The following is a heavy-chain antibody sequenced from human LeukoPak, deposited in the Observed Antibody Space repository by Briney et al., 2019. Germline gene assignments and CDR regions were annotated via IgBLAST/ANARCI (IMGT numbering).Heavy chain of an antibody. CDR2: INPNSGGT. Sequence: ASVKVSCKASGYTFTDYNMHWVRQAPGQGLEWMGWINPNSGGTNYAQKFQGRVTMTRDTSISTAYMELSRLRSDDTAVYYCARGLAMITFGGVIVTDWFDPWGQGTLVTVSS. J-gene: IGHJ5*02. D-gene: IGHD3-16*02. CDR1: GYTFTDYN. V-gene: IGHV1-2*02. CDR3: ARGLAMITFGGVIVTDWFDP.